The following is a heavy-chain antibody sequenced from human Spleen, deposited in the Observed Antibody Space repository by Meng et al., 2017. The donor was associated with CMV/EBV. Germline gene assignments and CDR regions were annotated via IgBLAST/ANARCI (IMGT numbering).Heavy chain of an antibody. CDR2: INSDGSST. CDR1: GFTFSSYW. J-gene: IGHJ6*02. V-gene: IGHV3-74*01. Sequence: GGSLRLSCAASGFTFSSYWMHWVRQAPGKGLVWVSRINSDGSSTSYADSVKGRFTISRDNSKNTLYLQMNSLRAEDTAVYYCARDFQHHYYGMDVWGQGTTVTVSS. CDR3: ARDFQHHYYGMDV. D-gene: IGHD6-13*01.